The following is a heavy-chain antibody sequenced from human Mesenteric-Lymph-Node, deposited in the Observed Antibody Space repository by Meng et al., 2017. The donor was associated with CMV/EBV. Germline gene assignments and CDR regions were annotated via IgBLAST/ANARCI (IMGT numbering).Heavy chain of an antibody. V-gene: IGHV3-49*04. CDR2: IRGKGYGVTT. CDR1: GFSFPDYA. Sequence: GGSLRLSCTASGFSFPDYAMSWVRQAPGKGLEWVAFIRGKGYGVTTAYAASVKGRFTISRDDSNSIVYLQMNSLKAEDTGVYYCTREGAQDYWGQGTLVTVSS. J-gene: IGHJ4*02. D-gene: IGHD3-16*01. CDR3: TREGAQDY.